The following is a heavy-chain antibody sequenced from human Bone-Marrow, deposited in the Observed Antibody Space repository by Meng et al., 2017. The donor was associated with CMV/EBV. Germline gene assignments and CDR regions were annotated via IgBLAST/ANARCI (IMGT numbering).Heavy chain of an antibody. CDR2: IWYDGSNK. V-gene: IGHV3-33*06. CDR1: GGSISSYY. CDR3: AKEYSSSWYYADGMDV. D-gene: IGHD6-13*01. Sequence: GGSLRLSCTVSGGSISSYYWSWIRQAPGKGLEWVAVIWYDGSNKYYADSVKGRFTISRDNSKNTLYLQMNSLRAEDTAVYYCAKEYSSSWYYADGMDVWGQGTTVTVSS. J-gene: IGHJ6*02.